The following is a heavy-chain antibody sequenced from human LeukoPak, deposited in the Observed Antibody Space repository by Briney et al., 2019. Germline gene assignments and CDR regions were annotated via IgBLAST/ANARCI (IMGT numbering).Heavy chain of an antibody. V-gene: IGHV1-69*13. CDR1: GGTFSSYA. Sequence: SVKVSCKASGGTFSSYAISWVRQAPGQGLEWMGGIIPIFGTANYAQKFQGRVTITADESTSTAYMELSSLRSEDTAVYYCARIDPGRGIQLWSGYYYYGMDVWGQGTTVTVSS. CDR2: IIPIFGTA. J-gene: IGHJ6*02. CDR3: ARIDPGRGIQLWSGYYYYGMDV. D-gene: IGHD5-18*01.